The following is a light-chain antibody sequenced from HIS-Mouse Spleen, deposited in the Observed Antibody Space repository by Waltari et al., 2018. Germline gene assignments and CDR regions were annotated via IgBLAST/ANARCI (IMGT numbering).Light chain of an antibody. CDR1: SRDVGSYNL. CDR3: CSYAGSSTWV. V-gene: IGLV2-23*01. CDR2: EGS. Sequence: QSALTQPASVSGSPGQSITISCTGTSRDVGSYNLVSWYHQHPGQAPKLMIYEGSKRPSGVSNRCSGSKSGNTASLTISGLQAEDEADYYCCSYAGSSTWVFGGGTKLTVL. J-gene: IGLJ3*02.